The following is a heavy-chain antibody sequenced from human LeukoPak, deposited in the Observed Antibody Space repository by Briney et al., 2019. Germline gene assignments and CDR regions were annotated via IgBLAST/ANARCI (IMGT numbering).Heavy chain of an antibody. Sequence: GGSLRLSCAASGFTVSSNYMSWVRQAPGKGLEWVSVIYSGGSTYYADSVKGRFTISRDNSKNTLYLQMNSLRAEDTAVYYCARYTAAGTLDYYYYMDVWGKGTTVTVS. CDR3: ARYTAAGTLDYYYYMDV. V-gene: IGHV3-66*02. CDR2: IYSGGST. CDR1: GFTVSSNY. J-gene: IGHJ6*03. D-gene: IGHD6-13*01.